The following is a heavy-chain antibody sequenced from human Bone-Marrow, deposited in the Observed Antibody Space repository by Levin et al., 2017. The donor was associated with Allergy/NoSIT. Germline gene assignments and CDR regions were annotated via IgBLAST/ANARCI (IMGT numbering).Heavy chain of an antibody. CDR1: GFTFSSYL. CDR3: AKDKSITLLGVVTDRRVFDF. J-gene: IGHJ5*01. V-gene: IGHV3-23*01. CDR2: ISGSGGST. Sequence: QAGGSLRLSCVASGFTFSSYLMSWVRQAPGKGLEWVSGISGSGGSTYYADSVKGRFTISKDNSKNTLYLEMNSLRPEDTAVYYCAKDKSITLLGVVTDRRVFDFWGQGTLVTVSS. D-gene: IGHD3-3*01.